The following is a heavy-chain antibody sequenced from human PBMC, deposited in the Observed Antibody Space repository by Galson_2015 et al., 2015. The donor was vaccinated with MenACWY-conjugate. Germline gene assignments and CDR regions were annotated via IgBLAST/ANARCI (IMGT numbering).Heavy chain of an antibody. D-gene: IGHD2-2*01. V-gene: IGHV1-3*01. CDR3: AREIVVAPAASWGDYYYGMDV. Sequence: FTNYAMHWVRQAPGQRLEWMGWINAGNGNPKYSQKFQGRVTITSDTSASTAYMELSSLRSEDTAVYYCAREIVVAPAASWGDYYYGMDVWGQGTTVTVSS. CDR2: INAGNGNP. CDR1: FTNYA. J-gene: IGHJ6*02.